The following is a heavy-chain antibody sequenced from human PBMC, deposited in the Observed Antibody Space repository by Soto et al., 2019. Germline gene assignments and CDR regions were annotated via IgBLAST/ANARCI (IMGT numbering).Heavy chain of an antibody. CDR3: ARATTAMARDY. Sequence: LSLTCAVYGVSFSGYYWNWIRQPPGKGLEWIGYIYYSGSTYYNPSLKSRVTISVDTSKNQFCLKLSSVTAADTAVYYGARATTAMARDYWGQGTLVTVSX. V-gene: IGHV4-30-4*08. CDR2: IYYSGST. J-gene: IGHJ4*02. CDR1: GVSFSGYY. D-gene: IGHD5-18*01.